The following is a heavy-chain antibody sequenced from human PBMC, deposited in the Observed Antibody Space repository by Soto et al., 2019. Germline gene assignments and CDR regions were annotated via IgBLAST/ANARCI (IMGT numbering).Heavy chain of an antibody. Sequence: PSETLSLTCAVSGGSISSGGYYWSWIRQHPGKGLEWIGYIYYSGSTYYNPSLKSRVTISVDTSKNQFSLKLSSVTAADTAVYYCARNGPNYDFWSGYNYWFDPWGQGTLVTVSS. D-gene: IGHD3-3*01. CDR1: GGSISSGGYY. V-gene: IGHV4-31*11. CDR2: IYYSGST. CDR3: ARNGPNYDFWSGYNYWFDP. J-gene: IGHJ5*02.